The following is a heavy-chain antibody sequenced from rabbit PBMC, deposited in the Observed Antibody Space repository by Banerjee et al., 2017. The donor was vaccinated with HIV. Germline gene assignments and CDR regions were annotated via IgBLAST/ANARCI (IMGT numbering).Heavy chain of an antibody. Sequence: QSLEESGGDLVKPGASLTLTCTASGFSFSSSYWMCWVRQAPGKGLEWGACIDAGSSGSTYYASWAKGRFTISKTSSTTVTLQMTSLTAADTATYFCARDRYAGANGNNIFNLWGQGTLVTVS. CDR3: ARDRYAGANGNNIFNL. CDR1: GFSFSSSYW. J-gene: IGHJ4*01. CDR2: IDAGSSGST. V-gene: IGHV1S40*01. D-gene: IGHD4-2*01.